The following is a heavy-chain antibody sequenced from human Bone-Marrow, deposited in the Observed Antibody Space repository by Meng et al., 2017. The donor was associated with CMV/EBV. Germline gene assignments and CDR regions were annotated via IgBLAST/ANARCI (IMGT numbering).Heavy chain of an antibody. V-gene: IGHV3-30*02. CDR3: AKVGPYYDFRSGYYFRDYYYYGMDV. CDR2: IRYDGSNK. Sequence: GGSLRHSCAAFGFTFSSYGMHWVRQAPGKGLEWVAFIRYDGSNKYYADSVKGRFTISRDNSKNTLYLQMNSLRAEDTAVYYCAKVGPYYDFRSGYYFRDYYYYGMDVWGQGTTVTVSS. J-gene: IGHJ6*02. CDR1: GFTFSSYG. D-gene: IGHD3-3*01.